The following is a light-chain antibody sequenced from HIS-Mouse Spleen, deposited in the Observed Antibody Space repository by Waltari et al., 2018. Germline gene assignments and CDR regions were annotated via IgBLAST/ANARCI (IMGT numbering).Light chain of an antibody. J-gene: IGKJ2*01. Sequence: DIQMTQSPSSLSASVGDRVTITCQASQDISNYLNWYQRKPGKAPKLLIDDASNLETGVPSRFSGSGSGTDFTFTISSLQPEDIATYYCQQYDNLPYTFGQGTKLEIK. CDR3: QQYDNLPYT. V-gene: IGKV1-33*01. CDR1: QDISNY. CDR2: DAS.